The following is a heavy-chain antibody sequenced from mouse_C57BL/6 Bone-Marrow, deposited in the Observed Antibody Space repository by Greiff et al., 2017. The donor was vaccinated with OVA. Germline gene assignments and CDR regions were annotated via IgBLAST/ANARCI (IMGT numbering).Heavy chain of an antibody. Sequence: QVQLQQPGPELVKPGASVKISCKASGYAFSSSWMNWVKQRPGKGLEWIGRIYPGDGDTNYNGKFKGKATLTADKSSSTAYMQLSSLTSEDSAVYFCVYYYGSSYWGQGTTLTVSS. CDR1: GYAFSSSW. J-gene: IGHJ2*01. CDR2: IYPGDGDT. D-gene: IGHD1-1*01. CDR3: VYYYGSSY. V-gene: IGHV1-82*01.